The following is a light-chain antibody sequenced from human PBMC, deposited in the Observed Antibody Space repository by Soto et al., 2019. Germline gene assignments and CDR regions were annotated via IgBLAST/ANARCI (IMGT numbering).Light chain of an antibody. Sequence: DIQMTQSPSTLSASVGGRVTLTSRASQSISSWLAWYQQKPGKAHKLLIYDASSLESGVPSRFSGSGSGTEFTLTISSLQPDEFATYDGQQYNSYSWTVGKGTKVEIK. CDR3: QQYNSYSWT. J-gene: IGKJ1*01. CDR1: QSISSW. V-gene: IGKV1-5*01. CDR2: DAS.